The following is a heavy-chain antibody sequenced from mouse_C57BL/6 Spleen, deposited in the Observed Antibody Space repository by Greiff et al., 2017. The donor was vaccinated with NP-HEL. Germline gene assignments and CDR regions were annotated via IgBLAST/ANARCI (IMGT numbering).Heavy chain of an antibody. CDR1: GYTFTGYW. Sequence: QVQLQQSGAELMKPGASVKLSCKATGYTFTGYWIEWVKQRPGHGLEWIGEILPGSGSTNYNEKFKGKAPFTADTSSNTAYMQLSSLTTENSAIYDCARFSITTVVADYFDYWGQGTTLTVSS. J-gene: IGHJ2*01. CDR2: ILPGSGST. D-gene: IGHD1-1*01. CDR3: ARFSITTVVADYFDY. V-gene: IGHV1-9*01.